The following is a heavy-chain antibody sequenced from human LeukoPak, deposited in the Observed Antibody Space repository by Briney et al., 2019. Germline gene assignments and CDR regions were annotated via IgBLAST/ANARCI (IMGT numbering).Heavy chain of an antibody. D-gene: IGHD3-16*01. Sequence: GGSLRLSCAASGFTFDDYGVSWVRQAPGKGLEWVSGTNWNGGSTGYTDSVKGRFTISRDNAKNSLYLQMNSLRADDTAFYYCARDWGSAIWGQGTLVTVSS. CDR1: GFTFDDYG. CDR2: TNWNGGST. V-gene: IGHV3-20*04. J-gene: IGHJ4*02. CDR3: ARDWGSAI.